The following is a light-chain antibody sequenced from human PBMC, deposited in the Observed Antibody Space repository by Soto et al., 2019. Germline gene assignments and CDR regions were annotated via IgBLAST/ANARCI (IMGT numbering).Light chain of an antibody. V-gene: IGKV3-20*01. CDR3: QHYDSLPIT. CDR1: QSVSSSY. CDR2: GAY. Sequence: EIVLTQSPGTLSLSPGESATLSCSASQSVSSSYLAWYQQKPGQPPRLLIYGAYSRATGITDRFSGSGSGTDFTLTISRLEPEDFAVFYCQHYDSLPITFGQGTRLEIK. J-gene: IGKJ5*01.